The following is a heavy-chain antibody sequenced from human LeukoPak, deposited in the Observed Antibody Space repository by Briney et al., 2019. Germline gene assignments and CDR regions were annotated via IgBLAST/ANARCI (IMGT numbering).Heavy chain of an antibody. V-gene: IGHV3-23*01. Sequence: GGSLRLSCAASGFTFSSYAMTWVRQAPGKGLEWVSFISGSGGSTYYADSVKGRFTISRDNSKNTLYLQMNSLRAEDTAVCYCAKDRSDIVTGYYPGGDWGQGTLVTVSS. D-gene: IGHD3-9*01. CDR2: ISGSGGST. J-gene: IGHJ4*02. CDR3: AKDRSDIVTGYYPGGD. CDR1: GFTFSSYA.